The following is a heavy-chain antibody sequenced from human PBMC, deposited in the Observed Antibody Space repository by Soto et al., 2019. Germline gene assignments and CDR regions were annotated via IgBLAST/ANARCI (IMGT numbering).Heavy chain of an antibody. J-gene: IGHJ3*02. CDR2: ISYDGSNK. CDR1: GFTFSSYG. CDR3: AKDGPPYDSSGYYYSNDAFDI. V-gene: IGHV3-30*18. D-gene: IGHD3-22*01. Sequence: GGSLRLSCAASGFTFSSYGMHWVRQAPGKGLEWVAVISYDGSNKYYADSVKGRFTISRDNSKNTLYLQMNSLRAEDTAVYYCAKDGPPYDSSGYYYSNDAFDIWGQGT.